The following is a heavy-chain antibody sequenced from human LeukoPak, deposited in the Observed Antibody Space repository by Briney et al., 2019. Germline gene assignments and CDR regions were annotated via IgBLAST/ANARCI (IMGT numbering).Heavy chain of an antibody. Sequence: SETLSLTCAVSGYSISSGYYCGWIRQPPGQGLEWIGSIYHSGSTYYNPSLKSRVTVSVDTSKNQFSLKLSSVTAADTAVYYCARDGRYCSSTSCYTGAYFAYWGQGTLVTVSS. D-gene: IGHD2-2*02. CDR2: IYHSGST. CDR3: ARDGRYCSSTSCYTGAYFAY. V-gene: IGHV4-38-2*02. J-gene: IGHJ4*02. CDR1: GYSISSGYY.